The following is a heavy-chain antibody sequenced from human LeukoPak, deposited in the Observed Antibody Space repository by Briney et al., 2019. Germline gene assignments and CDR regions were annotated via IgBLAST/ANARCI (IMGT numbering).Heavy chain of an antibody. CDR1: GFTFSSYA. D-gene: IGHD3-10*01. CDR2: ISYDGSNK. CDR3: ARDVGYYYGSGSYSYYYGMDV. V-gene: IGHV3-30*04. Sequence: GGSLRLSCAASGFTFSSYAMHWVRQAPGKGLEVVAVISYDGSNKYYADSVKGRFTISRDNSKNTLYLQMNSLRAEDTAVYYCARDVGYYYGSGSYSYYYGMDVWGKGTTVTVSS. J-gene: IGHJ6*04.